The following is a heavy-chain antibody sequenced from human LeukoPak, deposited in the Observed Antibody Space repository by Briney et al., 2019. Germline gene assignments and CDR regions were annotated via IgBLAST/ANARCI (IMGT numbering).Heavy chain of an antibody. J-gene: IGHJ4*02. Sequence: GGSLRLSSAASGFTFSGYSMNWVRQAPGKGLEWVSSISSSSSYIYYADSVKGRFTISRDNAKNSLYLQMNSLRAEDTAVYYCARAGIAVAGFGYWGQGTLVTVSS. CDR2: ISSSSSYI. V-gene: IGHV3-21*03. CDR1: GFTFSGYS. CDR3: ARAGIAVAGFGY. D-gene: IGHD6-19*01.